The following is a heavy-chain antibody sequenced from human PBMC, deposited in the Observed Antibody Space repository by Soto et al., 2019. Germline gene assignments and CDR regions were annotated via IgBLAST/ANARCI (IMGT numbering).Heavy chain of an antibody. CDR3: ARGVDLSATPKPNEYFQY. J-gene: IGHJ1*01. CDR2: ISGPGGST. V-gene: IGHV3-23*01. D-gene: IGHD5-12*01. CDR1: GFTFSSYA. Sequence: GGSLRLSCAASGFTFSSYAMSWVRQAPGKGLEWVSGISGPGGSTYYADSVKGRFTISRDDSENTLYLQMNSLSAEDTAKYYCARGVDLSATPKPNEYFQYWGPGTLVTVSS.